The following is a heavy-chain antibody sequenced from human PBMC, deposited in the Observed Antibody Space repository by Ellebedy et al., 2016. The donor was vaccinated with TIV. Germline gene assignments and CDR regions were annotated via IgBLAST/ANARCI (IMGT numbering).Heavy chain of an antibody. CDR1: GFTFSSYG. V-gene: IGHV3-33*08. J-gene: IGHJ4*02. CDR3: ARGSPGGSGWYRY. Sequence: PGGPLRLSCAASGFTFSSYGMHWVRQAPGKGLEWVAVIWYDGSNKYYADSVKGRFTLSRNNSKNTLYLQMNRLRAEDTAVYYGARGSPGGSGWYRYWGQGTLVTVSS. CDR2: IWYDGSNK. D-gene: IGHD6-19*01.